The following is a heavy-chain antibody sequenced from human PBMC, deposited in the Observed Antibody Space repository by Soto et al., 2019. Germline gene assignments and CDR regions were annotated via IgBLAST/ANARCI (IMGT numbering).Heavy chain of an antibody. J-gene: IGHJ4*02. CDR1: GVTLRSHV. D-gene: IGHD3-22*01. Sequence: GGSLGLTCVASGVTLRSHVMSWVRQAPGKGLEWVSSISASGDDTYYADSAKGRFTITRDNSKNTLYLQIHSLRAEDTAEYYCARDRVRVILVVLTDQPSGFDFWGQGTRVTVSS. V-gene: IGHV3-23*01. CDR3: ARDRVRVILVVLTDQPSGFDF. CDR2: ISASGDDT.